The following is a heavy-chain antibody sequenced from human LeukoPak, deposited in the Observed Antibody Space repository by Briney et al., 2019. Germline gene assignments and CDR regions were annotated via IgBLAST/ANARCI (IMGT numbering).Heavy chain of an antibody. CDR2: VDDSGRT. CDR3: ARGLSSTGRESDY. CDR1: GGSISNFY. J-gene: IGHJ4*02. D-gene: IGHD2-2*01. Sequence: SETLSLTCSVSGGSISNFYWSWIRQSPGKGLEWIGYVDDSGRTSYNPSLKSRVTISIDTSKNQFSLRLRSVAAADTAVYFCARGLSSTGRESDYWGQGTLVTVSS. V-gene: IGHV4-59*01.